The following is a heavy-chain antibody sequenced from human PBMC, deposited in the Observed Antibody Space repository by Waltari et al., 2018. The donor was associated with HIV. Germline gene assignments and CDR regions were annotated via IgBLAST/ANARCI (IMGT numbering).Heavy chain of an antibody. D-gene: IGHD6-13*01. V-gene: IGHV3-30*01. CDR1: GFTFLCSA. CDR3: ASALRIVAANDY. Sequence: QVQLLESGCGVVQSGRSLRLSCAAAGFTFLCSAMPFVRQAPGKGLEWVTVISYDGSNIYYADSVKGRFTISRDNSNNTLYLQMNSLRAEDTAVYFCASALRIVAANDYWGQGTLVTVSS. CDR2: ISYDGSNI. J-gene: IGHJ4*02.